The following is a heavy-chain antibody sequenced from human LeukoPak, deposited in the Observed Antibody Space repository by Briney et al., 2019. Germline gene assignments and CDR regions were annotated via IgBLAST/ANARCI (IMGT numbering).Heavy chain of an antibody. J-gene: IGHJ6*04. V-gene: IGHV3-66*02. Sequence: GSLRLSCAASGFNVPSKYMPWVRPAPGKGLGWVSGLHSGGRAYYADSVKGRFTTSRDNSKNTLDLQMNSLSVEDTAVYYCVGVETITMVRGASGDVWGKGTTVTVSS. CDR3: VGVETITMVRGASGDV. CDR1: GFNVPSKY. D-gene: IGHD3-10*01. CDR2: LHSGGRA.